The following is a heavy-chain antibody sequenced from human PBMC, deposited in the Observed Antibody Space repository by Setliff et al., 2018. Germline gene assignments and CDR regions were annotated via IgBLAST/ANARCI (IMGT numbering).Heavy chain of an antibody. D-gene: IGHD2-21*01. Sequence: SETLSLTCNVSGGSISSSNYYWGWIRQPPGRGLEWIGNIYHSGSTYYNPSLKTRVTISVDTSKNQFSLRLSSVTAADTAVYYCVGGVVVIAFPGHWGQGTLVTVS. CDR1: GGSISSSNYY. CDR3: VGGVVVIAFPGH. CDR2: IYHSGST. J-gene: IGHJ4*02. V-gene: IGHV4-39*01.